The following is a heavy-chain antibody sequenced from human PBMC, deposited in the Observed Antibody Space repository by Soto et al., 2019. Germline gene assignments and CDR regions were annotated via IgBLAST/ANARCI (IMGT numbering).Heavy chain of an antibody. J-gene: IGHJ4*02. D-gene: IGHD3-3*01. CDR3: AKGLQFLEWLPTFDY. CDR2: ISWNSGSI. Sequence: EVQLVESGGGLVQPGRSLRLSCAASGFTFDDYAMHWVRQAPGKGLEWVSGISWNSGSIGYADSVKGRFTISRDNAKNTLYLEMNNLRAEDTALYYCAKGLQFLEWLPTFDYWGQGTLVNVSS. V-gene: IGHV3-9*01. CDR1: GFTFDDYA.